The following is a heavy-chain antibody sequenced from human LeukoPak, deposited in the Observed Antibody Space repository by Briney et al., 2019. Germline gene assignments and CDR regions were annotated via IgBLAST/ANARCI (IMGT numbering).Heavy chain of an antibody. V-gene: IGHV3-7*01. D-gene: IGHD4-17*01. CDR2: IKQDGSEK. Sequence: GGCLRLSCAASGFTFSRYWMSWVRQAPGKGREWVANIKQDGSEKYYVDSVKGRFTISRDNANNSLYLQMNSLRAEDTAVYYCAREGGKFSTVTTPTGGFVDYWGQGTLVTVSS. CDR3: AREGGKFSTVTTPTGGFVDY. J-gene: IGHJ4*02. CDR1: GFTFSRYW.